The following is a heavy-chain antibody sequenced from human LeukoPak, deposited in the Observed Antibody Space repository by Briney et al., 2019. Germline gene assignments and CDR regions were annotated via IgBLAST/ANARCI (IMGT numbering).Heavy chain of an antibody. CDR3: ALIPQAARPRLNYYYYGMDV. D-gene: IGHD6-6*01. Sequence: GGSLRLSCAASGFTVSSNYMSWVRQAPGKGLEWVSVIYSGGSTYYADSVKGRFTISRDNSKNTLYLQMNSLRAEDTAVYYCALIPQAARPRLNYYYYGMDVWGQGTTVTVSS. CDR2: IYSGGST. CDR1: GFTVSSNY. V-gene: IGHV3-66*01. J-gene: IGHJ6*02.